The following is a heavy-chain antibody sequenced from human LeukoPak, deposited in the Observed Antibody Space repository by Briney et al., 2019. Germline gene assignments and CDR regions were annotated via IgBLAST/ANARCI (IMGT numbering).Heavy chain of an antibody. V-gene: IGHV5-10-1*01. CDR2: IDPSDSYT. CDR1: GYSFTSYW. Sequence: GESLRISCKGSGYSFTSYWISWVRQMPGKGLEWKGRIDPSDSYTNYSPSFQGHVTISADKSISTAYLQWSSLKASDTAMYYCARQSYYYGSGSYYEQDYWGQGTLVTVSS. J-gene: IGHJ4*02. CDR3: ARQSYYYGSGSYYEQDY. D-gene: IGHD3-10*01.